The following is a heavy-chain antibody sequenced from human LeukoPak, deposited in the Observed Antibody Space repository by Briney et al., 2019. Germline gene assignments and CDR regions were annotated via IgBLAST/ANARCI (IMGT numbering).Heavy chain of an antibody. V-gene: IGHV3-23*01. D-gene: IGHD2-15*01. J-gene: IGHJ4*02. CDR2: ISGSGDNT. CDR1: GFTFSTYA. CDR3: AELGYCSGSGTCYGFYH. Sequence: GGSLRLSCAASGFTFSTYAMSWVRQAPGEGLEWVSTISGSGDNTYYADSVKGRFTISRDNSKNMVYLQMNRLRAEDTAVYYCAELGYCSGSGTCYGFYHWGQGTLVTVST.